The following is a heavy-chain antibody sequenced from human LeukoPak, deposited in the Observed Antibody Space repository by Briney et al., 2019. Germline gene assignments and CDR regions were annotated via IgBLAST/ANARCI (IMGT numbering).Heavy chain of an antibody. V-gene: IGHV1-24*01. CDR3: ATAFGITGYYYGMDV. J-gene: IGHJ6*02. Sequence: ASVKVSCKVSGYTLTELSMHWVRQAPGKVLEWMGGFDPEDGETIYAQKFQGRVTMTEDTSTDTAYMELSSLRSEDMAVYYCATAFGITGYYYGMDVWGQGTTVTVSS. CDR1: GYTLTELS. CDR2: FDPEDGET. D-gene: IGHD3-16*01.